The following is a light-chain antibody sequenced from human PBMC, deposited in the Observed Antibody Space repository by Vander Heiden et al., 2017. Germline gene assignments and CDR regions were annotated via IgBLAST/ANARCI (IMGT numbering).Light chain of an antibody. CDR3: QQSYSTHLT. Sequence: IQMTQSPSSLSASVGDRVTITCRASQSISDYLNWYQQKPGKAPKLLIYAASSLQSGVPSRFRGSGSGTDFTLTISSLQPEDCATYYCQQSYSTHLTFGGGTKVEIK. CDR1: QSISDY. CDR2: AAS. V-gene: IGKV1-39*01. J-gene: IGKJ4*01.